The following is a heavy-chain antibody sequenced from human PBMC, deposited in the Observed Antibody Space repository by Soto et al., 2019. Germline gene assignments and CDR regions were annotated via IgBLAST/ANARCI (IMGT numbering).Heavy chain of an antibody. V-gene: IGHV3-7*05. Sequence: EVQLVESGGGLVQPGGSLRLSCAASGFTFSIYSMRWVRQAPGKGLEWVASIKHDGSEKYYVDSVKGRFTISRDNAKNSLYLQINSLGVEDTAIYYCAGLGGTYGGVIDRWGQGTLVTGSS. J-gene: IGHJ5*02. CDR1: GFTFSIYS. CDR3: AGLGGTYGGVIDR. D-gene: IGHD1-7*01. CDR2: IKHDGSEK.